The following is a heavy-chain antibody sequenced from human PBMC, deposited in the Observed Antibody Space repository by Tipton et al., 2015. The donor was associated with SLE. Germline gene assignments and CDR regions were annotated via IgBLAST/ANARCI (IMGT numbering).Heavy chain of an antibody. D-gene: IGHD1-26*01. V-gene: IGHV4-59*11. Sequence: TLSLTCTVSGGSISVHYWSWIRQPPRKELEWIGYIYYSGSTNYNPSLKSRVTISVDTSKNQFSLRLSSVTAADTAVYYCASYREDAFDIWGQGTMVTVSS. CDR2: IYYSGST. CDR3: ASYREDAFDI. CDR1: GGSISVHY. J-gene: IGHJ3*02.